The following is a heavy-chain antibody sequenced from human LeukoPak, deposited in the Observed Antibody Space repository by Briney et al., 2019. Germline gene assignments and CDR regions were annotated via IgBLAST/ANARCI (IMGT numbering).Heavy chain of an antibody. J-gene: IGHJ4*02. CDR3: AKGRGTTVTSAANY. V-gene: IGHV3-23*01. CDR2: ISGSNDNT. D-gene: IGHD4-17*01. Sequence: GGSPRLSCAASGFTFSSYAMSWVRQAPGKGLEWVSSISGSNDNTYYADSVKDRFTISRDNSKNTLSLQMNSLRAEDTAVYYCAKGRGTTVTSAANYWGQGTLVSVS. CDR1: GFTFSSYA.